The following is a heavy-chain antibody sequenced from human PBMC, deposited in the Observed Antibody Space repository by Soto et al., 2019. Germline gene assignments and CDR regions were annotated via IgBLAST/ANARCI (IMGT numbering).Heavy chain of an antibody. CDR1: GFTFSSYG. CDR2: ISYDGSNK. D-gene: IGHD2-15*01. J-gene: IGHJ5*02. Sequence: QVQLVESGGGVVQPGRSLRLSCAASGFTFSSYGMHRVRQAPGKGLEWVAVISYDGSNKYYADSVKGRFTISRDNSKNTLYLQMNSLRAEDTAVYYCAKAGVYCSGGSCPANWFDPWGQGTLVTVSS. V-gene: IGHV3-30*18. CDR3: AKAGVYCSGGSCPANWFDP.